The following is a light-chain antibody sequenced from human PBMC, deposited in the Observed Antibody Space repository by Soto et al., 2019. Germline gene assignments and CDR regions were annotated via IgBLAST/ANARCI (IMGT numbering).Light chain of an antibody. Sequence: EIVLTQSPATPSLSPGERATLSCRASQSVSSSYLAWYQQKPGQAPRLLIYGASSRATGIPDRFSGSGSGTDFTLTISRLEPEDFAVYYCQQYGSSYTFGQGTKVDI. J-gene: IGKJ2*01. V-gene: IGKV3-20*01. CDR1: QSVSSSY. CDR2: GAS. CDR3: QQYGSSYT.